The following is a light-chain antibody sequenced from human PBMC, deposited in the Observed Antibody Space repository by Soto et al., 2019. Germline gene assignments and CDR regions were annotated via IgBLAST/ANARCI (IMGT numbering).Light chain of an antibody. CDR1: SNDVRTYNL. Sequence: QSALTQPASVSGSPGQSITISCTGISNDVRTYNLVSWYQHHPGKAPKLIIYEASKRPSGVPNRFSGSKSGNTASLTISGLHAEDEADYYCCSYGRSVVFGGGTKLTVL. J-gene: IGLJ2*01. CDR2: EAS. V-gene: IGLV2-23*01. CDR3: CSYGRSVV.